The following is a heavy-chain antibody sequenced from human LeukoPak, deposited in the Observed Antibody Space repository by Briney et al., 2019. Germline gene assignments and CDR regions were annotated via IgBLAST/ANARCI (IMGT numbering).Heavy chain of an antibody. CDR3: ATIDY. CDR2: ISGSGDST. V-gene: IGHV3-23*01. J-gene: IGHJ4*02. Sequence: PGGSLRLSCAASGFTFSNYAMRWVRQAPGKGLEWVSGISGSGDSTYYADSVKGRFTISRDNSKNTLYLQMNSLRAEDTAVYYCATIDYWGRGTLVTVSS. CDR1: GFTFSNYA.